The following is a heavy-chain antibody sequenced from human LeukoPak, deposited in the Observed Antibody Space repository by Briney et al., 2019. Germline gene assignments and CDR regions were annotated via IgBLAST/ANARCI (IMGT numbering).Heavy chain of an antibody. CDR3: ARGSRITIFGVVGDAFDI. V-gene: IGHV3-20*01. D-gene: IGHD3-3*01. CDR1: GFTFDDYG. Sequence: GGSLRLSCAVSGFTFDDYGMSWVRQAPGKGLEWVSGVDRNGDSTGHADSVEGRFTISRDNAKNSLYLQMNSLRAEDTALYHCARGSRITIFGVVGDAFDIWGQGTMVTVSS. CDR2: VDRNGDST. J-gene: IGHJ3*02.